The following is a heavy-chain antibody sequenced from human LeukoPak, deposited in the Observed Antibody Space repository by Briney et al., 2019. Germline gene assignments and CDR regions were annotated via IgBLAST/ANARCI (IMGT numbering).Heavy chain of an antibody. CDR3: GGGEGALGF. J-gene: IGHJ4*02. Sequence: SETLSLTCTVSGGSISSYYWSWIRQPPGKGLEWIGYIYYSGSTNYNPSLKSRVTISVDTSKNQFFLKLSSVTGADTAVYYWGGGEGALGFWGQGTLVTV. D-gene: IGHD1-26*01. V-gene: IGHV4-59*01. CDR1: GGSISSYY. CDR2: IYYSGST.